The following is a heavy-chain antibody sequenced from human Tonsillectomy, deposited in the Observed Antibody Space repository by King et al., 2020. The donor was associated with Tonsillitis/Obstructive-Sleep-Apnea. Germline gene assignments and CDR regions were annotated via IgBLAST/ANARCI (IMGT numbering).Heavy chain of an antibody. CDR1: GFTFSSYS. J-gene: IGHJ4*02. V-gene: IGHV3-48*02. CDR2: ISSSGRSI. Sequence: VQLVESGGGLVQPGGSLRLSCAASGFTFSSYSMNWVRQAPGKGLEWGLYISSSGRSIYYADSVKGRFTLHRDNTKNSLHLQMNSLRDEDTAVYYCARDIGFHQYWGQGTLVTVSS. CDR3: ARDIGFHQY. D-gene: IGHD2-15*01.